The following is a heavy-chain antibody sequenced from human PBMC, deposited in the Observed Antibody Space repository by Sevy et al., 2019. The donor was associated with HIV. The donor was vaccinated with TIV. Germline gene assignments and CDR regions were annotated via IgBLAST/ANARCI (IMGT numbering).Heavy chain of an antibody. Sequence: GGSLRLSCAASGFTFNTYSMKWVRQAPGKGLEWVSYISSNSTTIYYADSVKGRFTISRDNAKNSLYLQMNSLRDEDTAVYYCAGKGEAIVGASGALDIWGQGTMVTVSS. CDR1: GFTFNTYS. CDR2: ISSNSTTI. V-gene: IGHV3-48*02. CDR3: AGKGEAIVGASGALDI. D-gene: IGHD1-26*01. J-gene: IGHJ3*02.